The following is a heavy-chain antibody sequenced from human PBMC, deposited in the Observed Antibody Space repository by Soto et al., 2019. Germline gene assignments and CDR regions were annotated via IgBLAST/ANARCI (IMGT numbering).Heavy chain of an antibody. Sequence: QVQLVQSGAEEKKPGASVKVSCKASGYTFTSHAMHWVRQAPGQRLEWMGWINAGNGNTKYSQKFQGRVTITTDTSASTGYMELSSLRSEDTAVYYCASDGIAAAGTSWFDPWGQGTLVTVSS. D-gene: IGHD6-13*01. V-gene: IGHV1-3*05. J-gene: IGHJ5*02. CDR2: INAGNGNT. CDR3: ASDGIAAAGTSWFDP. CDR1: GYTFTSHA.